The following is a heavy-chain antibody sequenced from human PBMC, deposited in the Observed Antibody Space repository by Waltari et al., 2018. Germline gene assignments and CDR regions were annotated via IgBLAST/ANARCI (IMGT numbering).Heavy chain of an antibody. CDR3: ARRFDS. CDR1: GFTLSSYG. J-gene: IGHJ4*02. Sequence: EVQLVESGGGLVQPGGSLRLSCAASGFTLSSYGMNWVRQAPRKGLEWISYISGSGTTIDNADSVKGRFTISRDDAENSLYLQMNSLRAEDTALYYCARRFDSWGQGPRVTVSS. CDR2: ISGSGTTI. V-gene: IGHV3-48*03.